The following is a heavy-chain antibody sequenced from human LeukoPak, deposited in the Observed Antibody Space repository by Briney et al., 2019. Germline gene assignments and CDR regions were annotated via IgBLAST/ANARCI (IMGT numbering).Heavy chain of an antibody. Sequence: SETLSLTCTVSGGSISSYYWNWIRQPPGKGLEWIGYIYYGGSTNYNPSVKSRATVSVDTSKNQISLKLSSVTAADTAVYFCVRARSDSNGNLSEFDQWGQGSLVTVSS. V-gene: IGHV4-59*01. D-gene: IGHD3-22*01. J-gene: IGHJ4*02. CDR2: IYYGGST. CDR3: VRARSDSNGNLSEFDQ. CDR1: GGSISSYY.